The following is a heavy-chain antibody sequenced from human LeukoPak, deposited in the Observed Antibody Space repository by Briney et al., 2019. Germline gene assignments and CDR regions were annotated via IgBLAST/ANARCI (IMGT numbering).Heavy chain of an antibody. V-gene: IGHV1-46*01. J-gene: IGHJ5*02. CDR2: INPSGGST. D-gene: IGHD6-19*01. CDR1: GYTFTSYY. Sequence: ASVKVSCMASGYTFTSYYMHWVRQAPGQGLEWMGIINPSGGSTSYAQKFQGRVTMTRDTSTSTVYMELSSLRSEDTAVYYCARVTLAVAGLNWFDPWGQGTLVTVSS. CDR3: ARVTLAVAGLNWFDP.